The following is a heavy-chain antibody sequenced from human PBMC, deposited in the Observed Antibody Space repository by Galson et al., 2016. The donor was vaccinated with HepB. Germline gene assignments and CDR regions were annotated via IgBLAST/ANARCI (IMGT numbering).Heavy chain of an antibody. CDR2: VYHSGTT. CDR1: GASISSNNY. J-gene: IGHJ6*02. Sequence: ETLSLTCAVSGASISSNNYWTWVRQTPGKGLEWIGEVYHSGTTNYKSSLESRVTISVDKSKNHFSLNLTSVTAADTAVYYCARGVTGVVAVAGHPREIFYYGLDVWGRGTTVTVSS. CDR3: ARGVTGVVAVAGHPREIFYYGLDV. V-gene: IGHV4-4*02. D-gene: IGHD6-19*01.